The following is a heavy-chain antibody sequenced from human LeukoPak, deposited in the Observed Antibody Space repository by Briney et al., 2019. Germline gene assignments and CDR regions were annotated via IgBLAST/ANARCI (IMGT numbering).Heavy chain of an antibody. Sequence: GGSLRLSCAASGFTFSDYSMKWVRQAPGRGLEWVSYISSSSATTYYADSVKGRFTISRDNAKNSLYLQMNSLRDEDTAVYYCGKYCSSSTCYPDYWGQGTLVTVSS. V-gene: IGHV3-48*02. CDR2: ISSSSATT. D-gene: IGHD2-2*01. J-gene: IGHJ4*02. CDR1: GFTFSDYS. CDR3: GKYCSSSTCYPDY.